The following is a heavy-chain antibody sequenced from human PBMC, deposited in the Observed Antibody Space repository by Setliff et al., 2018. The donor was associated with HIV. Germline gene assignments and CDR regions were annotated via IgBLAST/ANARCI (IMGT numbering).Heavy chain of an antibody. D-gene: IGHD5-12*01. CDR3: ARHLYGGYTGGFDY. V-gene: IGHV4-59*05. Sequence: PSETLSLTCTVSGASISSDSWSWIRQSPGKGLEWIGSIYYSGSTYYNPSLKSRVTISVDTSKNQFSLKLSSVTAADTAVYYCARHLYGGYTGGFDYWGQGTLVTVSS. J-gene: IGHJ4*02. CDR2: IYYSGST. CDR1: GASISSDS.